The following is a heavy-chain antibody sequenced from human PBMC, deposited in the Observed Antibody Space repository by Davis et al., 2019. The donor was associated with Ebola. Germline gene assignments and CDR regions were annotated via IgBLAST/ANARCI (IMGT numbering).Heavy chain of an antibody. CDR3: ARGYNDFWSGRMDV. Sequence: GGSLRLSCAASGFTFSSYGMHWVRQAPGKGLEWVAVIWYDGSNKYYADSVKGRFTISRDNSKNTLYLQMNSLRAEDTAVYYCARGYNDFWSGRMDVWGKGTTVTVSS. D-gene: IGHD3-3*01. CDR1: GFTFSSYG. J-gene: IGHJ6*03. V-gene: IGHV3-33*01. CDR2: IWYDGSNK.